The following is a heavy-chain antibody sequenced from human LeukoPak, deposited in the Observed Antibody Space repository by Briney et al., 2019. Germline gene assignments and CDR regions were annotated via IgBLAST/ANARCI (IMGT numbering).Heavy chain of an antibody. Sequence: SETLSLTCTVSGYSISSGYYWGWIRQPPGKGLEWIGSIYHSGSTSYNPSLKSRVTMSVDTSKNQFSLKLSSVTAADTAVYYCARGGGISHYYYYMDVWGKGTTVTISS. CDR2: IYHSGST. V-gene: IGHV4-38-2*02. D-gene: IGHD6-13*01. CDR1: GYSISSGYY. CDR3: ARGGGISHYYYYMDV. J-gene: IGHJ6*03.